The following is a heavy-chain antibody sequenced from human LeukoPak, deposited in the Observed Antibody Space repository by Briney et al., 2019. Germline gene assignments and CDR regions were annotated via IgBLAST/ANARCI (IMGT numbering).Heavy chain of an antibody. V-gene: IGHV4-59*01. D-gene: IGHD3-3*01. J-gene: IGHJ4*02. CDR2: IYYSGST. Sequence: KPSETLSLTCTVSGGSISSYYWSCIRQPPGKGLEWIGYIYYSGSTNYNPSLKSRVTISVDTSKNQFSLKLSSVTAADTAVYYCARGNTIFGVVISFDYWGQGTLVTVSS. CDR3: ARGNTIFGVVISFDY. CDR1: GGSISSYY.